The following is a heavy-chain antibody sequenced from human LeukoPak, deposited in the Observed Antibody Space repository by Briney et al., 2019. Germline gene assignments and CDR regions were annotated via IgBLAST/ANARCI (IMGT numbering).Heavy chain of an antibody. CDR3: ARVTAAGFEYFHH. D-gene: IGHD6-25*01. V-gene: IGHV3-23*01. J-gene: IGHJ1*01. CDR2: ISGSGGST. Sequence: GGSLRLSCAASGFTFSSYAMSWVRQAPGKGLEWVSAISGSGGSTYYADSVKGRFTISRDNSKNTLYLQMNSLRAEDTAVYYCARVTAAGFEYFHHWGQGTLVTVSS. CDR1: GFTFSSYA.